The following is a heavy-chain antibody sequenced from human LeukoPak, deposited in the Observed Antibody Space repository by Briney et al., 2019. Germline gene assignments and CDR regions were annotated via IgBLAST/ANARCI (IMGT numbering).Heavy chain of an antibody. Sequence: SETLSLTCTVSGGSISSSSYYWGWIRQPPGKGLEWIGNIYYSGSTYYNPSLESRVTISVDTSKNQFSLKLNSVSAADTALYYCARDRRQRDYFDFWGQGARVTVSS. CDR2: IYYSGST. D-gene: IGHD1-1*01. J-gene: IGHJ4*02. CDR1: GGSISSSSYY. V-gene: IGHV4-39*07. CDR3: ARDRRQRDYFDF.